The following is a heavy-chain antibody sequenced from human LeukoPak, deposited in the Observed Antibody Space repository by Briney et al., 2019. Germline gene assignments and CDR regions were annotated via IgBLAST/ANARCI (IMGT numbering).Heavy chain of an antibody. V-gene: IGHV1-2*02. CDR2: INPNSGGT. J-gene: IGHJ4*02. CDR3: ARPNYYDSSGHFDY. CDR1: GYTFGDYY. D-gene: IGHD3-22*01. Sequence: ASVKVSCKASGYTFGDYYIHWVRQAPGQGLEWMGWINPNSGGTNYAQKFQGRVTMTRDTSISTAYMELSGLRSDDTAVYYCARPNYYDSSGHFDYWGQGALVTVSS.